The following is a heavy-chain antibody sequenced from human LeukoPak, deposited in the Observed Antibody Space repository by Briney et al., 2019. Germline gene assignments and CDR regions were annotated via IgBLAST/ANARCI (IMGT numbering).Heavy chain of an antibody. Sequence: SETLSLTCTVSGDSVSNGNYYWSWIRQPPGKGLEWIGYIYYSGSTNYNPSLKSRITISIDTSKNQFSLKLSSVTAADTAVYYCARDRVRGSSNPYFDYWGQGTLVTVSS. V-gene: IGHV4-61*01. CDR2: IYYSGST. D-gene: IGHD1-26*01. CDR1: GDSVSNGNYY. CDR3: ARDRVRGSSNPYFDY. J-gene: IGHJ4*02.